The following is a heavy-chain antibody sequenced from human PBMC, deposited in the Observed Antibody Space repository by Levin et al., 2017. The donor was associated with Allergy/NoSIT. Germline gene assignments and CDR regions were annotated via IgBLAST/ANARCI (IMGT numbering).Heavy chain of an antibody. CDR2: IINSGVGT. CDR1: GFTFNNYA. D-gene: IGHD6-19*01. J-gene: IGHJ4*02. V-gene: IGHV3-23*01. CDR3: AKDAIRGSDQPYYFDD. Sequence: GGSLRLSCAASGFTFNNYAMSWVRQAPGKGLEWVSAIINSGVGTYYADSVKGRFTISRDNSKNPMYLQMNSLRAEDTAVYFCAKDAIRGSDQPYYFDDWGQGTLVTASS.